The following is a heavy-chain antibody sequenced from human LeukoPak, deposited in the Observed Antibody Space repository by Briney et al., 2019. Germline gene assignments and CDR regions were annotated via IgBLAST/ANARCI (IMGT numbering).Heavy chain of an antibody. CDR3: ARFVALGFDY. D-gene: IGHD5-12*01. CDR1: GFTFSSYS. Sequence: PGGSLRLSCSASGFTFSSYSMNWVRQAPGKGLEWVSYISSSSSTIYYADSVKGRFTISRDNAKNSLYLQMNSLRAEDTAVYYCARFVALGFDYWGQGTLVTVSS. V-gene: IGHV3-48*04. CDR2: ISSSSSTI. J-gene: IGHJ4*02.